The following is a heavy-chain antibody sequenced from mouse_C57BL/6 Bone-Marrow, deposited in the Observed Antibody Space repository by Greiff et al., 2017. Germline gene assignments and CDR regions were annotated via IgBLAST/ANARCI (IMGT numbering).Heavy chain of an antibody. J-gene: IGHJ2*01. CDR3: ARGKMDGFFDY. Sequence: VQLKQSGPELVKPGASVKMSCKASGYTFTDYNMHWVKQSHGKSLEWIGYINPNNGGTSYNQKFKGKATLTVNKSSSTAYMELRSLTSEDSAVYYCARGKMDGFFDYWGQGTTLTVSS. V-gene: IGHV1-22*01. CDR1: GYTFTDYN. D-gene: IGHD2-3*01. CDR2: INPNNGGT.